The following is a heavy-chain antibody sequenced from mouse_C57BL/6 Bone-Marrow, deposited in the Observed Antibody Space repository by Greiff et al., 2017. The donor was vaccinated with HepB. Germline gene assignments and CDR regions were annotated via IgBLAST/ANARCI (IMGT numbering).Heavy chain of an antibody. V-gene: IGHV2-9-1*01. J-gene: IGHJ3*01. CDR2: IWTGGGT. CDR1: GFSLTSYA. Sequence: VKLVESGPGLVAPSQSLSITCTVSGFSLTSYAISWVRQPPGKGLEWLGVIWTGGGTNYNSDLKSRLSISKDNSKRQVFLKMNSLQTDDTARYYCARMDGYDSWFAYWGQGTLVTVSA. D-gene: IGHD2-2*01. CDR3: ARMDGYDSWFAY.